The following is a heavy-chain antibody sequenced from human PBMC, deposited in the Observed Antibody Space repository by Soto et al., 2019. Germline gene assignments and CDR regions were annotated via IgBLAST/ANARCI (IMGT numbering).Heavy chain of an antibody. V-gene: IGHV4-30-2*03. CDR3: ARHELTDYFDY. J-gene: IGHJ4*02. CDR1: GGSISSGGYS. CDR2: IYHSGST. Sequence: SETLSLTCAVSGGSISSGGYSWSWIRQPPGKGLEWIGYIYHSGSTYYNPSLKSRVTISVDTSQNQFSLKLRSVTAADTAVYYCARHELTDYFDYWGQGTLVTVSS. D-gene: IGHD7-27*01.